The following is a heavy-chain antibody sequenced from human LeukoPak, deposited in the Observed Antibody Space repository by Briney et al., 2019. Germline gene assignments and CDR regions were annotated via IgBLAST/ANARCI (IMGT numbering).Heavy chain of an antibody. CDR1: GFNFNNAW. CDR3: TTEVYDYVWGSYRYSPADY. CDR2: IKTKADGGTT. Sequence: GGPLRLSCAASGFNFNNAWMTWVRQAPGKGLEWVGRIKTKADGGTTDYAEPVKGRFTISRDDSKNTLFLQMNSLKTEDTAVYYCTTEVYDYVWGSYRYSPADYWGQGTLVTVSS. D-gene: IGHD3-16*02. V-gene: IGHV3-15*01. J-gene: IGHJ4*02.